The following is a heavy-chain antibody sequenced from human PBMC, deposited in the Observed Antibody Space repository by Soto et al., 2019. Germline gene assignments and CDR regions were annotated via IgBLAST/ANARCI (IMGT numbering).Heavy chain of an antibody. V-gene: IGHV4-59*08. Sequence: QVQLQESGPGLVKPSETLSLTCTVSGGSISNYYWSWIRQPPGKGLEWIGYIYYSGSTNYNPSLKSRVTISVDTSKNLFSLKLSSVTAADTAVYYCARRWGTTFDYWGQGTLVTVSS. CDR1: GGSISNYY. CDR3: ARRWGTTFDY. D-gene: IGHD3-16*01. CDR2: IYYSGST. J-gene: IGHJ4*02.